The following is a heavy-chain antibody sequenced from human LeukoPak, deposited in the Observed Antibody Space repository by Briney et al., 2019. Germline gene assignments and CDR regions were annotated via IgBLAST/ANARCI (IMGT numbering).Heavy chain of an antibody. V-gene: IGHV3-23*01. CDR1: GGSFSGYY. D-gene: IGHD2-8*01. CDR2: ISGSGGST. Sequence: ETLSLTCAVYGGSFSGYYWSWVRQAPGKGLEWVSAISGSGGSTYYADSVKGRFTISRDNSKNTLYLQMNSLRAEDTAVYYCAKDLVLHYHDFDYWGQGTLVTVSS. CDR3: AKDLVLHYHDFDY. J-gene: IGHJ4*02.